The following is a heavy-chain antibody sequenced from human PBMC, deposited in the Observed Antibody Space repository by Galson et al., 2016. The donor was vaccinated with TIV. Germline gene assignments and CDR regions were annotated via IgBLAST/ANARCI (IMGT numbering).Heavy chain of an antibody. CDR2: IYSSGST. J-gene: IGHJ5*02. CDR3: SKYDRSSFWFDP. CDR1: GDSVINGTYY. Sequence: LSLTCTVSGDSVINGTYYWSWIRQASGKGLEWIGSIYSSGSTKYNPSLNSRVTISMDTSKNQFSLKLSSVTAADTAVYYCSKYDRSSFWFDPWGQGTPVTVTS. D-gene: IGHD3-22*01. V-gene: IGHV4-61*02.